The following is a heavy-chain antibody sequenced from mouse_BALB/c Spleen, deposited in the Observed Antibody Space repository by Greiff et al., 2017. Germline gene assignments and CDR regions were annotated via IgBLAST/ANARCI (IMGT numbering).Heavy chain of an antibody. V-gene: IGHV1-7*01. J-gene: IGHJ4*01. CDR2: INPSTGYT. Sequence: VQLQQSGAELAKPGASVKMSCKASGYTFTSYWMHWVKQRPGQGLEWIGYINPSTGYTEYNQKFKDKATLTADKSSSTAYVQLSSLTSEDSAVYYCARAARGGNYDYAMDYWGQGTSVTVSS. D-gene: IGHD2-1*01. CDR1: GYTFTSYW. CDR3: ARAARGGNYDYAMDY.